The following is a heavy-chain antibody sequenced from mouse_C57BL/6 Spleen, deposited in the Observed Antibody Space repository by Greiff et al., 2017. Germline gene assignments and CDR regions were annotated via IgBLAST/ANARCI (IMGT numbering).Heavy chain of an antibody. CDR2: IYPRSGNT. D-gene: IGHD2-4*01. CDR3: AESTMKDYFDY. J-gene: IGHJ2*01. V-gene: IGHV1-81*01. Sequence: VQLQQSGAELARPGASVKLSCKASGYTFTSYGISWVKQRTGQGLEWIGEIYPRSGNTYYNEKFKGKATLTADKSSSTAYMELRSLTSEDSAVYFCAESTMKDYFDYWGQGTTLTVSS. CDR1: GYTFTSYG.